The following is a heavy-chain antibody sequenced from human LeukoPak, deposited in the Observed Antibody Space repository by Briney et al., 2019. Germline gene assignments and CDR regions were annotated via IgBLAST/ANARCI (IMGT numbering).Heavy chain of an antibody. CDR1: GGSISSGGYY. CDR3: ARDLIVQYYGSGSHYRHFDY. D-gene: IGHD3-10*01. V-gene: IGHV4-31*03. J-gene: IGHJ4*02. CDR2: IYYSGST. Sequence: SETLSLTCTVSGGSISSGGYYWSWIRQHPGKGLEWIGYIYYSGSTYYNPSLKSRVTISVDTSKNQFSLKLSSVTAADTAVYYCARDLIVQYYGSGSHYRHFDYWGQGTLVTVS.